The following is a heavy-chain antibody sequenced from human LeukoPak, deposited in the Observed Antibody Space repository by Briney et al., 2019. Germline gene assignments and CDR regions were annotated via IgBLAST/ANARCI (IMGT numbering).Heavy chain of an antibody. Sequence: ASVKVSCKASGYTFTGSYMHWVRQAPGQGLEWMGWINPNGGGTNYAQKFQGRVTMTRDTSISTAYMELSRLRSDDTAVYYCARVYSSSSSFDYWGQGTLVTVSS. V-gene: IGHV1-2*02. J-gene: IGHJ4*02. CDR1: GYTFTGSY. CDR3: ARVYSSSSSFDY. CDR2: INPNGGGT. D-gene: IGHD6-6*01.